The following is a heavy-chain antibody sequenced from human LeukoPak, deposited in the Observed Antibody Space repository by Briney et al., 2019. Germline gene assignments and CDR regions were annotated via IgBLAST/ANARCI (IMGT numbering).Heavy chain of an antibody. Sequence: PSETLSLTCTVSGGSISSYYWSWIRQPPGKGLEWIGYIYYSGSTNYNPSLKSRVTISVDTSKNQFSLKLSCVAAADTAVYYCASYEPYRLVAFDIWGQGTMVTVSS. CDR1: GGSISSYY. CDR2: IYYSGST. V-gene: IGHV4-59*01. CDR3: ASYEPYRLVAFDI. D-gene: IGHD1-14*01. J-gene: IGHJ3*02.